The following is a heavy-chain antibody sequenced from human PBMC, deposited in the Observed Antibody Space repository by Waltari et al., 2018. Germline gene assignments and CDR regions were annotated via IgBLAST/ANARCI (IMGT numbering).Heavy chain of an antibody. CDR1: GGSFSGYY. Sequence: QVQLQQWGAGLLKPSETLSLTCAVYGGSFSGYYWSWLRQPLGKGLEWIGEINHSGSTNYNPSLKSRVTISVDTSKNQFSLKLSSVTAADTAVYYCARVHSSGWYRVYYYYGMDVWGQGTTVTVSS. D-gene: IGHD6-19*01. CDR3: ARVHSSGWYRVYYYYGMDV. J-gene: IGHJ6*02. CDR2: INHSGST. V-gene: IGHV4-34*01.